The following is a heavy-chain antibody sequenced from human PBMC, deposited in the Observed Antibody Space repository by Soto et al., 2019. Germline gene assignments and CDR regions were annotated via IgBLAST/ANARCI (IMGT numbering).Heavy chain of an antibody. Sequence: PSETLSLTCTVSGGSISSGDYSWSWIRQPPGKGLEWIGYIYHSGITYYNPSLKSRVTISVDRSKNQFSLKLSSVTAADTAVYYCARDPGRWGQGTLVTVSS. CDR1: GGSISSGDYS. J-gene: IGHJ4*02. CDR3: ARDPGR. V-gene: IGHV4-30-2*01. CDR2: IYHSGIT.